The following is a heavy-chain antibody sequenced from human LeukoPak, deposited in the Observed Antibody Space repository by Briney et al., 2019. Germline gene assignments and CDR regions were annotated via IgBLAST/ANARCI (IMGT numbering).Heavy chain of an antibody. V-gene: IGHV3-23*01. Sequence: GGSLRLSCAASGFTFSTYAMSWVRQAPGKGLEWVSTISGSGSKTYYADSVRGRFTTSRDNSKKTLYLHMNSLRAEDTAGYYCAKEKAGYTNPYYFDYWGQGTLVTVSS. CDR1: GFTFSTYA. D-gene: IGHD3-16*02. CDR3: AKEKAGYTNPYYFDY. J-gene: IGHJ4*02. CDR2: ISGSGSKT.